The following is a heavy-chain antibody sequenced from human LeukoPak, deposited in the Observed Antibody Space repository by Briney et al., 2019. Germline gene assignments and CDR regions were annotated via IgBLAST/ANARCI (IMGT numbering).Heavy chain of an antibody. CDR2: IYHSGST. CDR3: ARDSLTTTYYYDSSDLDY. V-gene: IGHV4-38-2*02. D-gene: IGHD3-22*01. Sequence: TSQTLSLTCTVSGYSISSGYYWGWIRQPPGKGLEWIGSIYHSGSTYYNPSLKSRVTISVDTSKNQFSLKLSSVTAADTAVYYCARDSLTTTYYYDSSDLDYWGQGTLVTVSS. CDR1: GYSISSGYY. J-gene: IGHJ4*02.